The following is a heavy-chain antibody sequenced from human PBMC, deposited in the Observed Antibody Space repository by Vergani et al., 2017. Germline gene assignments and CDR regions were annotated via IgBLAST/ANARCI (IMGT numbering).Heavy chain of an antibody. CDR3: ARDRIVVVTAIRSDAFDI. D-gene: IGHD2-21*02. J-gene: IGHJ3*02. CDR1: GFTFSSYG. CDR2: IKQDGSEK. V-gene: IGHV3-7*01. Sequence: EVQLVESGGGLVQPGGSLRLSCAASGFTFSSYGMSWVRQAPGKGLEWVANIKQDGSEKYYVDSVKGRFTISRDNAKNSLYLQMNSLRAEDTAVYYCARDRIVVVTAIRSDAFDIWGQGTMVTVSS.